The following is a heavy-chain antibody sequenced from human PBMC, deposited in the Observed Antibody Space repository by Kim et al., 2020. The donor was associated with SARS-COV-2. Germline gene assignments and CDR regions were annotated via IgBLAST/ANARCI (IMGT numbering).Heavy chain of an antibody. CDR3: ARDLSYYDSSGYYSY. CDR2: IIPIFGTA. CDR1: GGTFSSYA. Sequence: SVKVSCKASGGTFSSYAISWVRQAPGQGLEWMGGIIPIFGTANYAQKFQGRVTITADESTSTAYMELSSLRSEDTAVYYCARDLSYYDSSGYYSYWGQGTLVTVSS. J-gene: IGHJ4*02. D-gene: IGHD3-22*01. V-gene: IGHV1-69*13.